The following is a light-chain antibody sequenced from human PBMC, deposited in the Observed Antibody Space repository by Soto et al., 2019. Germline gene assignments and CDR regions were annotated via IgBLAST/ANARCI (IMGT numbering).Light chain of an antibody. CDR3: QQRSNWIT. V-gene: IGKV3-11*01. J-gene: IGKJ5*01. Sequence: EIVLTQSPATLSLSPGERATLSCRASQSVGSYLVWYQQKPGQAPRLLIYDASNRATGIPARFSGSGSGTEFTLTISSLEPEDFAVYYCQQRSNWITFGQGTRLEIK. CDR2: DAS. CDR1: QSVGSY.